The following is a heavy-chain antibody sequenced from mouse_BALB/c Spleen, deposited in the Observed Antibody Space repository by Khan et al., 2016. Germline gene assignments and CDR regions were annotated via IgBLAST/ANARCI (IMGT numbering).Heavy chain of an antibody. D-gene: IGHD2-14*01. CDR2: INPYNDGT. CDR1: GYTFTSYV. J-gene: IGHJ3*01. V-gene: IGHV1S136*01. CDR3: ARLDRYQPCFAY. Sequence: VQLQQSGPDLVKPGASVKMSCKASGYTFTSYVMHWVKQKPGQGLEWIGYINPYNDGTKYNEKFKGKATLTSDKSSSTAYMEVSSLTSEDSAFYYCARLDRYQPCFAYWGQGTLVTVSA.